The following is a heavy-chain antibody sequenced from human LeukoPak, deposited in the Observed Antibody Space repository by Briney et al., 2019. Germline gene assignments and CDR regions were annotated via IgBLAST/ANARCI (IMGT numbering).Heavy chain of an antibody. J-gene: IGHJ4*02. CDR3: VSPVRDY. V-gene: IGHV3-23*01. CDR1: GFTFSNYA. CDR2: ISGSGGST. Sequence: GGSLRLSCAASGFTFSNYAMSWVRQAPGKGLEWVSGISGSGGSTFYADSVKGQFTISRDNSKNTLYLQMNSLRAEDTAVYYCVSPVRDYWGQGTLVTVSS.